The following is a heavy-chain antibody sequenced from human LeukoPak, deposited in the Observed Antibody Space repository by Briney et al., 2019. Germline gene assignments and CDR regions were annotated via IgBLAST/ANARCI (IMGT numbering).Heavy chain of an antibody. V-gene: IGHV4-39*01. CDR3: ARQEPQYYYDSSGSQGNFDY. D-gene: IGHD3-22*01. J-gene: IGHJ4*02. CDR1: GGSISSSSYY. Sequence: SETLSLTCTVSGGSISSSSYYWGWIRQPPGKGLEWIGSIYYSGSTYYNPSLKSRVTISVDTSKNQFSLKLSSVTAADTAVYYCARQEPQYYYDSSGSQGNFDYWGQGTLVTVSS. CDR2: IYYSGST.